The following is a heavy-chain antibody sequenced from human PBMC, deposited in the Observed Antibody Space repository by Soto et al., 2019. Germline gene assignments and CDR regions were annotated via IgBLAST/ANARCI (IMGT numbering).Heavy chain of an antibody. CDR1: GGSITGYY. J-gene: IGHJ4*02. Sequence: QVQLRESGPGLVRPSETLSLTCTVSGGSITGYYWSWIRQPPGKGLEWIGYIYDSGTTTYNAALKSRVTISAAPSKNQFSRNLRSVTAADTAVYYCARRNYGEEGYFFDFWGQGLLVTVSS. CDR2: IYDSGTT. V-gene: IGHV4-59*08. D-gene: IGHD4-17*01. CDR3: ARRNYGEEGYFFDF.